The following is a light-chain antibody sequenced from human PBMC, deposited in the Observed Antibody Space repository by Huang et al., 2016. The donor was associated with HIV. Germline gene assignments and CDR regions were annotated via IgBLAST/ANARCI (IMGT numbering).Light chain of an antibody. CDR3: QQFNNYLFS. Sequence: AIQLTQSPSSLSASVGDRVTITCRASQGIASALAWYQQKPGKAPKLLIYDASNLESGFPSRFSGSGSGTDFTLTISSLQPEDFATYYCQQFNNYLFSFGPGTKVDIK. CDR1: QGIASA. V-gene: IGKV1D-13*01. CDR2: DAS. J-gene: IGKJ3*01.